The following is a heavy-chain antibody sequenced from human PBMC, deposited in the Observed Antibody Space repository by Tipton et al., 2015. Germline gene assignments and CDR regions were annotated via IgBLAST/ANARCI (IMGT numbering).Heavy chain of an antibody. CDR1: GFTFSSYD. J-gene: IGHJ6*02. V-gene: IGHV3-33*01. CDR3: ARDMRNFFDSSGSYHYGMDV. D-gene: IGHD3-22*01. Sequence: SLRLSCAASGFTFSSYDMYWVRQAPGKGLEWVAVIWYDGSNKNYADSVKGRFTISRDNSKNTLFLQMNSLRAEDTAVYYCARDMRNFFDSSGSYHYGMDVWGQGTTVTVSS. CDR2: IWYDGSNK.